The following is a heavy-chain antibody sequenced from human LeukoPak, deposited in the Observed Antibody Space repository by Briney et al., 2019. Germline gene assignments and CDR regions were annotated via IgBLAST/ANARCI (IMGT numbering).Heavy chain of an antibody. CDR1: GFTFSDYI. CDR3: ARECMDTTMVDAFDI. CDR2: ISSSSNYI. J-gene: IGHJ3*02. D-gene: IGHD5-18*01. V-gene: IGHV3-21*01. Sequence: GGSLRLSCAASGFTFSDYIMNWVRQAPGKGLEWVSYISSSSNYIYYADSVKGRFTISRDNAKNSLYLQMNSLRAEDTAVYYCARECMDTTMVDAFDIWGQGAMVTVSS.